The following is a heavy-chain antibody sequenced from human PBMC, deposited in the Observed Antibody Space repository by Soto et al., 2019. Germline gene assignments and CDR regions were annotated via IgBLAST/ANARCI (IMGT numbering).Heavy chain of an antibody. D-gene: IGHD2-2*01. Sequence: PGGSLRLSCAASGFTFSSYEMNWVRQAPGKGLEWVSYISSSGSTIYYADSVKGRFTISRDNAKNSLYLQMNSLRVEDTAVYYCAIPVVTSTFPWSTDYWGQGTLVTVSS. CDR3: AIPVVTSTFPWSTDY. CDR2: ISSSGSTI. V-gene: IGHV3-48*03. J-gene: IGHJ4*02. CDR1: GFTFSSYE.